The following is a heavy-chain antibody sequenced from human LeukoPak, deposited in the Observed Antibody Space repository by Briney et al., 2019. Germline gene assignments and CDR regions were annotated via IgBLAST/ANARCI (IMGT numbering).Heavy chain of an antibody. V-gene: IGHV4-34*01. Sequence: SETLSLTCAVYGGSFSNYHWSWIRQPPGKGLEWIGEISHSGSTNYNPSLKSRVTISVDTSKNQFSLKLSSVTAADTAVYYCASRYTYGYDFDYWGQGTLVTVSS. CDR2: ISHSGST. D-gene: IGHD5-18*01. CDR3: ASRYTYGYDFDY. CDR1: GGSFSNYH. J-gene: IGHJ4*02.